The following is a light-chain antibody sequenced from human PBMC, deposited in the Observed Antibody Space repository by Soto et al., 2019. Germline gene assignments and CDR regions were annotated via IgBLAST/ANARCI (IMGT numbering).Light chain of an antibody. CDR2: DVS. CDR3: SSYTSSSILVV. CDR1: SSDVGGYNY. Sequence: QSVLTQPASVSGSPGQPMTICCTGTSSDVGGYNYVSWYQQHPGKAPKLMIYDVSNRPSGVSNRFSGSKSGNTASLTISGLQAEDEADYYCSSYTSSSILVVFGGGTKLTVL. V-gene: IGLV2-14*01. J-gene: IGLJ2*01.